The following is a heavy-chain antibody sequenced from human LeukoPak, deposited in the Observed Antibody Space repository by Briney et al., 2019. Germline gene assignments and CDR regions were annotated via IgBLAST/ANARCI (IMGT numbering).Heavy chain of an antibody. CDR1: GFTFDDYA. CDR3: ARSRDGYNFDAFDI. V-gene: IGHV3-9*01. D-gene: IGHD5-24*01. CDR2: ISWNSGSI. Sequence: GGSLRLSCAASGFTFDDYAMPWVRQAPGKGLEWVSGISWNSGSIGYADSVKGRFTISRDNAKNSLYLQMNSLRAEDTALYYCARSRDGYNFDAFDIWGQGTMVTVSS. J-gene: IGHJ3*02.